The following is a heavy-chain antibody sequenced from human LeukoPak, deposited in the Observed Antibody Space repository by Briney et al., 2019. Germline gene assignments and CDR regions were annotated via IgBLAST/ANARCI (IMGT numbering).Heavy chain of an antibody. CDR1: GFTFSSYG. Sequence: GGSLRLSCAASGFTFSSYGMHWVRQAPGKGLEWVAFIRYDGSNKYYADSVKGRFTISRDNSKNTLYLQMNSLRAEDTAVYYCAKDPTLLWLGELCYFDYWGQGTLVTVSS. J-gene: IGHJ4*02. D-gene: IGHD3-10*01. CDR3: AKDPTLLWLGELCYFDY. V-gene: IGHV3-30*02. CDR2: IRYDGSNK.